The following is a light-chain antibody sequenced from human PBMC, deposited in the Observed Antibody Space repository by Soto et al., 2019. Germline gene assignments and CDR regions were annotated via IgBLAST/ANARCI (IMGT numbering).Light chain of an antibody. V-gene: IGKV3-20*01. J-gene: IGKJ4*01. CDR3: QQYSASPLT. Sequence: EIVLTQSPGTLSLSPGERATLSCRASQTVRTNYLAWFQHKPGQAPRLLIYGASSRATGIPDRFSGSGSGTDFTLTINILEPEDFAVYFCQQYSASPLTFGGGTKVEIK. CDR1: QTVRTNY. CDR2: GAS.